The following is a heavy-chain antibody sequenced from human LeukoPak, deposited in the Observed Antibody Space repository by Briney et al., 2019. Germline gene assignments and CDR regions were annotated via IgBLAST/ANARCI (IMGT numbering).Heavy chain of an antibody. V-gene: IGHV1-58*02. Sequence: TSSAMQWVRQARGQRLXWIGWIVVGSGNTNYAQKFQERVTITRDMSTSTAYMELSSLGSEDTAVYYCAVNQISYYGMDVWGQGTTVTVSS. D-gene: IGHD1-14*01. J-gene: IGHJ6*02. CDR3: AVNQISYYGMDV. CDR1: TSSA. CDR2: IVVGSGNT.